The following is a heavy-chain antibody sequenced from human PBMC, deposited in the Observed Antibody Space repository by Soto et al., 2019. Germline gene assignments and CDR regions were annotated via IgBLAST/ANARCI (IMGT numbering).Heavy chain of an antibody. D-gene: IGHD2-21*02. Sequence: QVQLVQSGAEEKKPGASVKVSCKAAGYTFTSYAMHWVRQAPGQRLEWMGWINAGNGNTKYSQKFQGRVTITRDTSASTAYMELSSLSSEDMAVYYCARSIVVVTALDYWGQGTLVTVSS. V-gene: IGHV1-3*05. CDR1: GYTFTSYA. J-gene: IGHJ4*02. CDR2: INAGNGNT. CDR3: ARSIVVVTALDY.